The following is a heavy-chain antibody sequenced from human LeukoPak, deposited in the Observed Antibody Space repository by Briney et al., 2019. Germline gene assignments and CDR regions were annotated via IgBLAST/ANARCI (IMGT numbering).Heavy chain of an antibody. CDR2: ISSSSSTI. D-gene: IGHD5-18*01. CDR1: GFTFSSYE. Sequence: GGSLRLSCAASGFTFSSYEMNWVRQAPGKGLEWVSYISSSSSTIYYADSVKGRFTISRDNAKNSLYLQMNSLRAEDTAVYYCARDHGVQLWPNPREDFGYWGQGTLVTVSS. CDR3: ARDHGVQLWPNPREDFGY. J-gene: IGHJ4*02. V-gene: IGHV3-48*01.